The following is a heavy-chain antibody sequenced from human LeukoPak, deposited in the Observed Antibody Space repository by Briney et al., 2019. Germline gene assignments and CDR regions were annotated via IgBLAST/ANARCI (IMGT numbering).Heavy chain of an antibody. CDR1: GYTFTDYY. J-gene: IGHJ3*02. CDR2: VDPEDGET. Sequence: ATVKISCKVSGYTFTDYYMHWVQQAPGKGLEWMGLVDPEDGETIYAEKFQGRVTIPADTSTDTAYMELSSLRSEDTAVYYCATGPGIAARGGAFDIWGQGTMVTVSS. CDR3: ATGPGIAARGGAFDI. D-gene: IGHD6-6*01. V-gene: IGHV1-69-2*01.